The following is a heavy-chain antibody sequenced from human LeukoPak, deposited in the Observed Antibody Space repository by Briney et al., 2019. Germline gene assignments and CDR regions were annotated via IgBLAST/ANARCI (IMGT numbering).Heavy chain of an antibody. V-gene: IGHV1-46*01. CDR3: ARDSGLLRTGTDY. CDR2: INPSGGST. D-gene: IGHD3-10*02. CDR1: GYTFTSYY. J-gene: IGHJ4*02. Sequence: ASVKVSCKASGYTFTSYYMHWVRQAPGQGLEWMGIINPSGGSTSYAQKFQGRVTMTRDMSTSTVYMELSRLRSDDTAVYYCARDSGLLRTGTDYWGQGTLVTVSS.